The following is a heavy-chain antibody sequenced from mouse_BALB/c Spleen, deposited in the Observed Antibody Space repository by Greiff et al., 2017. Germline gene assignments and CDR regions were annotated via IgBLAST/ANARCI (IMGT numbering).Heavy chain of an antibody. Sequence: VQLKESGGGLVQPGGSRKLSCAASGFTFSSFGMHWVRQAPEKGLEWVAYISSGSSTIYYADTVKGRFTISRDNPKNTLFLQMTSLRSEDTAMYYCARYVITTGFAYWGQGTLVTVSA. J-gene: IGHJ3*01. D-gene: IGHD2-4*01. CDR3: ARYVITTGFAY. CDR2: ISSGSSTI. CDR1: GFTFSSFG. V-gene: IGHV5-17*02.